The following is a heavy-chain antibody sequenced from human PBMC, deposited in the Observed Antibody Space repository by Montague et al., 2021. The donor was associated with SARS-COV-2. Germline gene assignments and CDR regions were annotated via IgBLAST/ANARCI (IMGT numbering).Heavy chain of an antibody. CDR3: VRDPAPSGSGTFYDY. Sequence: SETRSLTCTVSGDSVSHDFWTWIRQPPGKGLEWIGYVYYSRSSSYNPSLRGRVSIAVDTSKNQFSLRLSTVIAADTAIYYCVRDPAPSGSGTFYDYWGQGTLVAVSS. J-gene: IGHJ4*02. D-gene: IGHD1-26*01. V-gene: IGHV4-59*02. CDR2: VYYSRSS. CDR1: GDSVSHDF.